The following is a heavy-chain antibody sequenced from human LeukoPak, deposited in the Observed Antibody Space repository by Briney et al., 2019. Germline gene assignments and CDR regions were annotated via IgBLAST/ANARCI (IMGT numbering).Heavy chain of an antibody. CDR2: ISAYNGNT. CDR3: ARDLRHNMVRGVMDPLNY. V-gene: IGHV1-18*04. CDR1: GYTFTSYG. J-gene: IGHJ4*02. Sequence: ASVKVSCKASGYTFTSYGISWVRQAPGQGLEWMGWISAYNGNTNYAQKLQGRVTMTTDTSTSTAYMELRSLRSDDTAVYYCARDLRHNMVRGVMDPLNYWGQGTLVTVSS. D-gene: IGHD3-10*01.